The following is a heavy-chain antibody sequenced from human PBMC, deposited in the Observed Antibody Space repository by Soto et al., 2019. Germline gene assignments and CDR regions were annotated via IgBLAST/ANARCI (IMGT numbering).Heavy chain of an antibody. CDR1: GFTVSNNY. J-gene: IGHJ4*02. D-gene: IGHD3-10*01. V-gene: IGHV3-53*01. CDR2: IYSGGYT. CDR3: ASGPGGGGY. Sequence: EVQLVESGGGLIQPGGSLRLSCAVSGFTVSNNYMSWVRQAPGKGLEGVSVIYSGGYTAYGDSVKGRFTISRDNSKNTIYPKMNGRGAADTAVYSWASGPGGGGYWGQGTLVTVSS.